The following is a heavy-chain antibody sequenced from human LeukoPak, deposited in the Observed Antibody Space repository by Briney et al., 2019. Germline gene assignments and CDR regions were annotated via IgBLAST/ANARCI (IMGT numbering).Heavy chain of an antibody. J-gene: IGHJ4*02. CDR2: FDPEDGET. Sequence: ASVKVSCKVSGYTLTELSMHWVRQAPGKGLEWMGGFDPEDGETIYARKFQGRVTMTEDTSTDTAYMELSSLRSEDTAVYYCATKGVLRLGELSFFDYWGQGTLVTVSS. V-gene: IGHV1-24*01. D-gene: IGHD3-16*02. CDR3: ATKGVLRLGELSFFDY. CDR1: GYTLTELS.